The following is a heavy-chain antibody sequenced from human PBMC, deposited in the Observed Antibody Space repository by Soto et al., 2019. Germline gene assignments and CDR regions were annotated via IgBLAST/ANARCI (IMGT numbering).Heavy chain of an antibody. D-gene: IGHD6-19*01. V-gene: IGHV3-30*03. CDR2: LSYEGSEE. Sequence: QVRLVESGGGVVQPGRSLRLSCAASGFNFGVFGMHWVRQAPGKGLEWLSVLSYEGSEEYYADSVRGRFTISRDNSKNTVFLEMESLRVEDTGVYYCALTRRSSLLEVAGPGFEYWGQGTLVTVS. CDR1: GFNFGVFG. CDR3: ALTRRSSLLEVAGPGFEY. J-gene: IGHJ4*02.